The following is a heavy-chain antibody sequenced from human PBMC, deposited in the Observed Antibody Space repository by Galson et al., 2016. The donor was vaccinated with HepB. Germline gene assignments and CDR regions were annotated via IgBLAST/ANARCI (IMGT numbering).Heavy chain of an antibody. CDR1: GFNFGDYP. V-gene: IGHV3-23*01. D-gene: IGHD6-19*01. CDR2: IGTGGFT. CDR3: AREGYSSGHCGDFDI. Sequence: SLRLSCAASGFNFGDYPMTWVRQAPGKGLEWVSTIGTGGFTHYTDSVKGRFIVARDNSENTLHLQGNSLTDDDTALYYFAREGYSSGHCGDFDIGGRRTFVAVSP. J-gene: IGHJ3*02.